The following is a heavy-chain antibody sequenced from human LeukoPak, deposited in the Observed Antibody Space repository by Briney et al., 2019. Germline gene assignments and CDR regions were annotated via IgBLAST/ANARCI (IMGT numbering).Heavy chain of an antibody. CDR3: AKAKVATIKASWFGP. V-gene: IGHV3-9*03. CDR1: GFTFDDYA. J-gene: IGHJ5*02. CDR2: ISWNSGSI. Sequence: GGSLRLSCAASGFTFDDYAMHWVRQAPGKGLEWVSGISWNSGSIGYADSVKGRFTISRDNAKNSLYLQMNSLRAEDMALYYCAKAKVATIKASWFGPWGQGTLVTVSS. D-gene: IGHD5-12*01.